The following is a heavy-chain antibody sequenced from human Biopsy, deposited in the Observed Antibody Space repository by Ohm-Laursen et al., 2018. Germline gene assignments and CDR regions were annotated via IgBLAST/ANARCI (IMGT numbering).Heavy chain of an antibody. CDR2: IAYDGSNK. J-gene: IGHJ3*02. CDR3: AKDGGQWLGGAFDI. CDR1: GFGMYA. V-gene: IGHV3-30*18. D-gene: IGHD6-19*01. Sequence: SLRLSCAASGFGMYAMHWVRQPPGKGLEWLAVIAYDGSNKYYAASVKGRFTISRDRSRDTVHLQMNSLRYEDTALYYCAKDGGQWLGGAFDIWGHGTMVSVSS.